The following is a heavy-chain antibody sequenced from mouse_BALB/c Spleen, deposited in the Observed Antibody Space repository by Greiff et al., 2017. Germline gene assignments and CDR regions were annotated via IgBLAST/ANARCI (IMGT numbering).Heavy chain of an antibody. CDR2: IWAGGST. V-gene: IGHV2-9*02. J-gene: IGHJ3*01. D-gene: IGHD2-2*01. Sequence: QVQLKESGPGLVAPSQSLSITCTVSGFSLTSYGVHWVRQPPGKGLEWLGVIWAGGSTNYNSALMSRLSISKDNSKSQVFLKMNSLQTDDTAMYYCAREEGYGNDAWFAYWGQGTLVTVSA. CDR1: GFSLTSYG. CDR3: AREEGYGNDAWFAY.